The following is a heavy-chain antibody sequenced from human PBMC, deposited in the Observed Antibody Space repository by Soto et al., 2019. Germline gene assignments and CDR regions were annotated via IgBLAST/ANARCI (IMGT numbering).Heavy chain of an antibody. V-gene: IGHV1-8*01. CDR1: GYTFISYD. J-gene: IGHJ4*02. Sequence: ASVKVSCKASGYTFISYDINWVRQATGQGLEWMGWMNPNSGNTGYAQKFQGRVTMTRNTSISTAYMELSSLRAEDTAVYYCAREHCSSTSCLNVFDYWGQGTPVTVSS. D-gene: IGHD2-2*01. CDR2: MNPNSGNT. CDR3: AREHCSSTSCLNVFDY.